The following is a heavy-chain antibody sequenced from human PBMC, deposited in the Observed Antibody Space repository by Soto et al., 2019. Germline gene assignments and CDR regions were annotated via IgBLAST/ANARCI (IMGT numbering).Heavy chain of an antibody. Sequence: LLQASETLSLTCTVSGGSISSGDYYWSWIRQPPGKGLEWIGYIYYSGSTYYNPSLKSRVTISVDTSKNQFSLKLSSVTAADTAVYYCARVSGYSYGNLDYWGQGTLVTVSS. V-gene: IGHV4-30-4*01. CDR1: GGSISSGDYY. J-gene: IGHJ4*02. D-gene: IGHD5-18*01. CDR2: IYYSGST. CDR3: ARVSGYSYGNLDY.